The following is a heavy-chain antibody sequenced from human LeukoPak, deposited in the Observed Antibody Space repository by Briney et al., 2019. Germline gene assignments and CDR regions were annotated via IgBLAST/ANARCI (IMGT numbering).Heavy chain of an antibody. D-gene: IGHD6-19*01. Sequence: GGSLRLSCAASGFIFNAHSINWVRQAPGKGLEWVSYISGSGSSIDYADSVGGRFTIYRDSAKNSVYLQMNNLRAEDTAVYCCAKGTGASAWLADYWGQGTLVTVSS. CDR3: AKGTGASAWLADY. V-gene: IGHV3-48*01. CDR2: ISGSGSSI. J-gene: IGHJ4*02. CDR1: GFIFNAHS.